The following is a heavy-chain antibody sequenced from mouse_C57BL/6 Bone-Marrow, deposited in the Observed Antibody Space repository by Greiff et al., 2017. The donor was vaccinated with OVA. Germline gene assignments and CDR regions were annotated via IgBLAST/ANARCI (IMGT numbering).Heavy chain of an antibody. Sequence: VQLKESGPGLVKPSQTVFLTCTVTGISITTGNYRWSWIRQFPGNKLEWIGYIYYSGTITYNPSLTSRTTITRDTPKNQFFLEMNSLTAEDTATYYCARDGDYYGSSYPFAYWGQGTLVTVSA. J-gene: IGHJ3*01. V-gene: IGHV3-5*01. D-gene: IGHD1-1*01. CDR3: ARDGDYYGSSYPFAY. CDR2: IYYSGTI. CDR1: GISITTGNYR.